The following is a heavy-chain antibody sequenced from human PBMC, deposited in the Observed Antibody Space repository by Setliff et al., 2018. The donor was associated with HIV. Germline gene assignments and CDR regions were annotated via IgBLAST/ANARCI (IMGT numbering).Heavy chain of an antibody. Sequence: ASVKVSCKASGYTFTDYFIHWVRQAPGQGLEWMGWISRHNGDTTIPQRFQGRVTMTTDTSINTAYMELRGLRSDDTAVYYCARQLSNSLESWGQGTLVTVSS. CDR1: GYTFTDYF. D-gene: IGHD7-27*01. J-gene: IGHJ4*02. V-gene: IGHV1-2*02. CDR2: ISRHNGDT. CDR3: ARQLSNSLES.